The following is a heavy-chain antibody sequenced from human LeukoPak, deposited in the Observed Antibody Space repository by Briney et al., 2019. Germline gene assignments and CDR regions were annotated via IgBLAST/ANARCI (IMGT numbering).Heavy chain of an antibody. CDR2: MNPKKDNA. CDR3: ARDGAYYYGSGSLYYYGMDV. CDR1: GYTFTNND. J-gene: IGHJ6*02. Sequence: GASVKVSCKASGYTFTNNDINWVRQATGQGLEWMGWMNPKKDNAGYAQKFQGRVTMTRDISISTAYLELSSLRSEDTAVYYCARDGAYYYGSGSLYYYGMDVWGQGTTVTVSS. V-gene: IGHV1-8*01. D-gene: IGHD3-10*01.